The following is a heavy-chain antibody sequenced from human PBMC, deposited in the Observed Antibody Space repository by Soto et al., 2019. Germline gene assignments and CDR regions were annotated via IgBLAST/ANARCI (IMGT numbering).Heavy chain of an antibody. J-gene: IGHJ4*02. CDR3: TFPVCSGDSCYFHY. Sequence: QLQLQESGPGLAKPSETLSLTCTVSGGSISRSSHYWAWIRQPPGKGLEWIGTIYSTGGTFYNPSLKNRLTMSVDTSRDEFSLRLTSVTAAAAAVYSCTFPVCSGDSCYFHYWGQGTLVAVSS. D-gene: IGHD2-15*01. CDR2: IYSTGGT. CDR1: GGSISRSSHY. V-gene: IGHV4-39*01.